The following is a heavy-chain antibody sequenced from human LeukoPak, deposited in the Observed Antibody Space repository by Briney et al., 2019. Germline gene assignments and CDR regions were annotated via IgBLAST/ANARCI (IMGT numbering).Heavy chain of an antibody. Sequence: ASVKVSCKVSGYTLTELSMHWVRQAPGKGLEWMGGFDPEDGETIYAQKFQGRVTMTEDTSTDTAYMELRSLRSEDTAVYYCARGVGLGDSYYFDYWGQGTLVTVSS. CDR1: GYTLTELS. V-gene: IGHV1-24*01. J-gene: IGHJ4*02. CDR3: ARGVGLGDSYYFDY. D-gene: IGHD3-10*01. CDR2: FDPEDGET.